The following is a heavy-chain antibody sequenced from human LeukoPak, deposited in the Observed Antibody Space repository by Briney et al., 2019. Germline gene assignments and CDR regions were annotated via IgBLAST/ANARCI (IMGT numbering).Heavy chain of an antibody. Sequence: GGSLRLSCAVSGLTFSIYGMHWVRQAPGKGLEWVGRIRSKANSYATAYAASVKGRFTISRDGSKNTAYLQMNSLKTEDTAVYYCTRHISGIAAAGTILNYYYMDVWGKGTTVTVSS. CDR1: GLTFSIYG. D-gene: IGHD6-13*01. V-gene: IGHV3-73*01. J-gene: IGHJ6*03. CDR2: IRSKANSYAT. CDR3: TRHISGIAAAGTILNYYYMDV.